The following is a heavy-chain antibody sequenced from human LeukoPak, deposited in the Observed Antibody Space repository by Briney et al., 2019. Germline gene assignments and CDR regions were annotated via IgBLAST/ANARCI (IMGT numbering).Heavy chain of an antibody. CDR1: GFTFSSYW. V-gene: IGHV3-74*01. J-gene: IGHJ5*02. CDR3: AREGYDFWSGYVNWFDP. Sequence: GRSLRLSCAASGFTFSSYWMHWVRQAPGRGLVWVSRINSDGSSTSYADSVKGRFTISRDNAKNTLYLQMNSLRAEDTAVYYCAREGYDFWSGYVNWFDPWGQGTLVTVSS. D-gene: IGHD3-3*01. CDR2: INSDGSST.